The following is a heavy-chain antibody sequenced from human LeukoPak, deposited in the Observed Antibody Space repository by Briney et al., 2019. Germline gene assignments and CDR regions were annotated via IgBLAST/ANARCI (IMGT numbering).Heavy chain of an antibody. D-gene: IGHD4-23*01. CDR3: ARDSNSALDAFDI. Sequence: SETLSLTCAVYGGSFSGYYWSWIRQPPGKGLEWIGEINHSGSTNYNPSLKSRVTISVDTSKNQFSLKLSSVTAADTAVYYCARDSNSALDAFDIWGQGTMVTVSS. CDR1: GGSFSGYY. V-gene: IGHV4-34*01. J-gene: IGHJ3*02. CDR2: INHSGST.